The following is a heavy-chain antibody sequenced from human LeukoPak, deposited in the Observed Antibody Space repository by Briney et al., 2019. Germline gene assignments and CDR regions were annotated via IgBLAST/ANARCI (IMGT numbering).Heavy chain of an antibody. D-gene: IGHD3-10*01. J-gene: IGHJ4*02. V-gene: IGHV4-34*01. CDR2: INHSGST. CDR1: GGSFSGYY. CDR3: ARVGGXGNYFDY. Sequence: SETLSLTCAVYGGSFSGYYWSWIRQPPGKGLEWIGEINHSGSTNYNPSLKSRVTISVDTSKNQFSLKLSSVTAADTAVYYCARVGGXGNYFDYWGQGTXVTVSS.